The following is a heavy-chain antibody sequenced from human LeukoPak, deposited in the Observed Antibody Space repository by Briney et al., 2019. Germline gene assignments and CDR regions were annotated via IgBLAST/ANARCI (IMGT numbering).Heavy chain of an antibody. D-gene: IGHD3-10*01. CDR1: GFTVSSNY. CDR3: AKEDGFQLRHFYYYGMDV. Sequence: GGSLRLSCAASGFTVSSNYMSWVRQAPGKGLEWVSVIYTDGSTFYADSVKGRFTISRDNSKNTLYLQMNSLRAEDTAVYYCAKEDGFQLRHFYYYGMDVWGQGTTVTVSS. J-gene: IGHJ6*02. CDR2: IYTDGST. V-gene: IGHV3-53*01.